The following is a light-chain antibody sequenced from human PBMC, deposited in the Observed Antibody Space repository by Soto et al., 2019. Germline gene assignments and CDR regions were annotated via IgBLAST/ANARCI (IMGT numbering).Light chain of an antibody. V-gene: IGLV1-40*01. Sequence: QSVLTQPPSVSGALGQRVTISCTGSSSNIGAGYDVHWYQQLPGTAPKPLIYNNNNRPSGVPDRFSGSKSGTSASLAITGNQADDEADYYCQYYDSSLSGVVFGGGTKLTVL. CDR1: SSNIGAGYD. CDR2: NNN. J-gene: IGLJ2*01. CDR3: QYYDSSLSGVV.